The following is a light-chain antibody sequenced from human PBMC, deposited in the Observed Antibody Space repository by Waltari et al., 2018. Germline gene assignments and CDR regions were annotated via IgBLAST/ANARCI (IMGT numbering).Light chain of an antibody. V-gene: IGKV3-20*01. J-gene: IGKJ1*01. Sequence: LTQSPGTLSLSPGERATLSCRASQNIGTDLVWYQQKPGQAPRLLMYAASRRATGIPDRFSGSGSGTDFSLTISRLEPEDFAVYYCQNHERLPATFGQGTKVEIK. CDR2: AAS. CDR3: QNHERLPAT. CDR1: QNIGTD.